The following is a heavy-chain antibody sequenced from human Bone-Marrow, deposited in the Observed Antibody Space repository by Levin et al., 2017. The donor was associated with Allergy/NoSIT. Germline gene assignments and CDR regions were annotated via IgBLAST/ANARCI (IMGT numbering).Heavy chain of an antibody. D-gene: IGHD3-10*01. CDR1: GFTFSSYP. CDR3: AKVHVPNYGSGSFKIYFDN. Sequence: AGGSLRLSCAASGFTFSSYPMSWVRQAPGKGLEWVATISGSGESTNYADSVKGRFTFSRDNSKNTLHLQMNSLRAEDTAVYYCAKVHVPNYGSGSFKIYFDNWGQGTLVTVSS. J-gene: IGHJ4*02. V-gene: IGHV3-23*01. CDR2: ISGSGEST.